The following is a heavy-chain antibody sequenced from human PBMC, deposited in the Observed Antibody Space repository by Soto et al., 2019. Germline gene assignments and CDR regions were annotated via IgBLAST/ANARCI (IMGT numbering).Heavy chain of an antibody. D-gene: IGHD6-19*01. CDR2: ARSKGHSYTT. CDR1: GFIFSDHF. J-gene: IGHJ4*02. CDR3: ATGAVAGTFCI. V-gene: IGHV3-72*01. Sequence: EVQLVESGGGLVQPGGSLTLSCAASGFIFSDHFIDWVRKAPVKALARVVRARSKGHSYTTDFAASLRRRFTMSRADSQNSLYLQMNSLRTSSTPVYYCATGAVAGTFCIWGQGNQLTAS.